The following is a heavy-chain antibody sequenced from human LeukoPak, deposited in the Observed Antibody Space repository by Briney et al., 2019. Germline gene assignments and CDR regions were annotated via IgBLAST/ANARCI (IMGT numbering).Heavy chain of an antibody. CDR1: GYTFSGYK. Sequence: ASVKVSCKTSGYTFSGYKIYWVRQAPGQGLEWMGWIYPTSCGRNYARKFQGRVIMTRDTSINTAYMELSRLRSDDAAVYYCALEVYYSDNSAFDYWGQGTLVTVSS. CDR3: ALEVYYSDNSAFDY. V-gene: IGHV1-2*02. D-gene: IGHD3-22*01. CDR2: IYPTSCGR. J-gene: IGHJ4*02.